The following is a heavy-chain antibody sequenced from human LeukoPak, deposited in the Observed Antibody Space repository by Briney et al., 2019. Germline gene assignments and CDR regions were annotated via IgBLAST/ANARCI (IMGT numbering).Heavy chain of an antibody. CDR3: SSNWFDP. V-gene: IGHV4-39*01. Sequence: PSETLSLTCTVSGGSISSSSYYWGWIRQPPGKELEWIGSIYYSGSTYYNPSLKSRVTISVGTPKNQFSLKLSSVTAADTAVYYCSSNWFDPWGQGTLVTVSS. CDR2: IYYSGST. J-gene: IGHJ5*02. CDR1: GGSISSSSYY.